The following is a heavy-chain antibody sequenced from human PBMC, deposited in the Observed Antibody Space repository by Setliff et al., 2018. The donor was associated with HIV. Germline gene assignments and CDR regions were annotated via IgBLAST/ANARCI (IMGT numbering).Heavy chain of an antibody. J-gene: IGHJ4*02. V-gene: IGHV5-51*07. CDR2: VFPDDSDT. Sequence: GESLKISCQASGYSFTTLWIAWVHQMPGKGLEWMGMVFPDDSDTRYSPSFQGQVSMSADKSINTAYLQWSSLKASDTAVYYCARSMGFKATTRLDFWGPGTLVTVSS. CDR1: GYSFTTLW. D-gene: IGHD3-10*01. CDR3: ARSMGFKATTRLDF.